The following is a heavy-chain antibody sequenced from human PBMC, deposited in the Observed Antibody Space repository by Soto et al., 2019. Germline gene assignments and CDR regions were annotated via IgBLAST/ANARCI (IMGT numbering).Heavy chain of an antibody. CDR2: TYYRSKWYN. CDR1: GDSVSSNSAA. D-gene: IGHD5-18*01. J-gene: IGHJ5*02. CDR3: AREGEGEYSYGYSNWFDP. V-gene: IGHV6-1*01. Sequence: PSQTLSLTCAISGDSVSSNSAAWNWIRQSPSRVLEWLGRTYYRSKWYNDYAVSVKSRITINPDTSKNQFSLQLNSVTPEDTAVYYCAREGEGEYSYGYSNWFDPWGQGTLVTVSA.